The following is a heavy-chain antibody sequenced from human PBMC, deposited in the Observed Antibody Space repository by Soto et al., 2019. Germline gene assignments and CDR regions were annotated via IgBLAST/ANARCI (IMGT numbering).Heavy chain of an antibody. CDR1: GDTLTELS. CDR3: ATGGGGYCSGGSCFFPRGYYYNMDV. D-gene: IGHD2-15*01. J-gene: IGHJ6*03. V-gene: IGHV1-24*01. CDR2: FDPEDGET. Sequence: GASVKVSCKVSGDTLTELSMHWVRQAPGKGLEWMGGFDPEDGETLYAQKFQGRVTMIEDTTTDTAYIELSSLRSEDTALYYCATGGGGYCSGGSCFFPRGYYYNMDVWG.